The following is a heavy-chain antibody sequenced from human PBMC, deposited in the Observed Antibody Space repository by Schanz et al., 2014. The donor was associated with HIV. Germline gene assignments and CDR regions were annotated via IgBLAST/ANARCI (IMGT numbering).Heavy chain of an antibody. CDR3: AKDRLAHSYGNHLFES. J-gene: IGHJ4*02. CDR2: ISGAGFST. CDR1: GVPFAIYA. V-gene: IGHV3-23*01. D-gene: IGHD5-18*01. Sequence: EVQLLESGGALVQPGGSLRLSCAASGVPFAIYAMSWVRQAPGKGLEWVSAISGAGFSTYYAGSVKGRFTISRDNSKNTLFLQMNSLRVDDTAVYFCAKDRLAHSYGNHLFESWGQGTLVTVSS.